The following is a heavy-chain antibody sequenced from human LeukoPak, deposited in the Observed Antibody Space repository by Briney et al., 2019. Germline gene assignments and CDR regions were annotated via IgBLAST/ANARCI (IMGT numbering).Heavy chain of an antibody. CDR2: ISGSGGST. CDR3: AKDLRVTEAGLFDY. CDR1: GFTFSSHA. V-gene: IGHV3-23*01. D-gene: IGHD2-21*02. J-gene: IGHJ4*02. Sequence: PGGSLRLSCVGSGFTFSSHAMSWVRQAPGKGLEWVSAISGSGGSTYYADSVKGRFTISRDNSKNTLYLQTNSLRAEDTAVYYCAKDLRVTEAGLFDYWGQGTLVTVSS.